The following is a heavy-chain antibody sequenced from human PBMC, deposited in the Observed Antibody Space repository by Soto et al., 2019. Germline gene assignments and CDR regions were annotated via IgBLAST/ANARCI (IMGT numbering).Heavy chain of an antibody. D-gene: IGHD6-19*01. J-gene: IGHJ1*01. Sequence: ASVKVSCKASGYTFTSYGISWVRQAPGQGLEWMGWISAYNGNTNYAQKLQGRVTMTTDTSTSTAYMELRSLRSDDTAVYYCARLAGGSSGWPKRGYFQHWGQGTLVTVSS. CDR2: ISAYNGNT. V-gene: IGHV1-18*01. CDR3: ARLAGGSSGWPKRGYFQH. CDR1: GYTFTSYG.